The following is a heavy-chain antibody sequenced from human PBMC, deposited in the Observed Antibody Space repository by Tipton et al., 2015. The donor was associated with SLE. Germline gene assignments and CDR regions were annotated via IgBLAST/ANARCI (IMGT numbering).Heavy chain of an antibody. CDR3: AKDLLLWFGETVDY. V-gene: IGHV3-23*01. Sequence: SLRLSCAASGFTFSSYAMSWVRQAPGKGLEWVSAISGSGGSTYYAASVKGRFTISRDNSKNTPYLQLNSLRAEDTAVYYCAKDLLLWFGETVDYWGQGTLVTVSS. D-gene: IGHD3-10*01. CDR1: GFTFSSYA. CDR2: ISGSGGST. J-gene: IGHJ4*02.